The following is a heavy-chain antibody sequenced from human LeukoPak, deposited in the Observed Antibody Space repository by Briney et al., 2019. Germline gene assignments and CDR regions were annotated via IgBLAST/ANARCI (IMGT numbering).Heavy chain of an antibody. CDR2: IRYDGSNK. J-gene: IGHJ4*02. Sequence: GGSLRLSCAASGFTFSSYGMHWVRQAPAEGLEWVAFIRYDGSNKYYADSVKGRFTFSRDNSKNTLYLQMNSLRAEDTAVYYCAKPRSLNIVRGAVDYWGQGTLVTVSS. V-gene: IGHV3-30*02. CDR3: AKPRSLNIVRGAVDY. D-gene: IGHD1-26*01. CDR1: GFTFSSYG.